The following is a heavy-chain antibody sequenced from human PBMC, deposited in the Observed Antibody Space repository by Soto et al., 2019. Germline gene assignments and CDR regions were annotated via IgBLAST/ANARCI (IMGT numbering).Heavy chain of an antibody. Sequence: ASVKVSCKASGYTFTSYAMHWVRQAPGQRLEWMGWINAGNGNTKYSQKFQGRVTITRDTSASTAYMELSSLRSEDTAVYYCARVMGSEGGMDVWGQGTTVTVSS. V-gene: IGHV1-3*01. CDR2: INAGNGNT. J-gene: IGHJ6*02. D-gene: IGHD2-8*01. CDR3: ARVMGSEGGMDV. CDR1: GYTFTSYA.